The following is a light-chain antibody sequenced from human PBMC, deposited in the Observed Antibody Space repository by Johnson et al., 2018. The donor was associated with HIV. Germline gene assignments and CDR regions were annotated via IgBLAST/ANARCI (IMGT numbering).Light chain of an antibody. J-gene: IGLJ1*01. CDR1: SSNIGNNY. CDR3: GTLDGSLSLYV. V-gene: IGLV1-51*01. CDR2: DNN. Sequence: QSVLTQPPSVSAAPGQKVTISCSGSSSNIGNNYVSWYQQFPETAPKLLIYDNNKRPSGIPDRFSGSKSGTSATLDITGLQTGAEAEYYCGTLDGSLSLYVFGTGTKVTVL.